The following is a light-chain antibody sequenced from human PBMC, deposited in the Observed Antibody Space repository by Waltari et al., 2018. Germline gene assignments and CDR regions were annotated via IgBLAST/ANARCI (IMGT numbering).Light chain of an antibody. CDR3: NSYASNSNGL. J-gene: IGLJ2*01. CDR1: SSDVGRYNY. Sequence: QSALTQPASVSGSPGQSITISCTGTSSDVGRYNYVSWYQPHPGKAPKLLIYVVSNPPSGVPSRVSGPKSGNTASLTISVLQAADEAHYYCNSYASNSNGLFGGGTKLTIL. CDR2: VVS. V-gene: IGLV2-14*03.